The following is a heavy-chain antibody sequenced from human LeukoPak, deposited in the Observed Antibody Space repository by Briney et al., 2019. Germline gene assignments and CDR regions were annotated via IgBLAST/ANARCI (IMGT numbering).Heavy chain of an antibody. CDR2: ISYDGGNK. J-gene: IGHJ4*02. Sequence: GGSLRLSCAASGFTFSRYGMHWVRQAPGKGLEWVAVISYDGGNKYYADSVKGRFTISRDNSKNTPYLQMNSLRAEDTAVYYCAKSGGVTTTLGYWGQGTLVTVSS. D-gene: IGHD4-17*01. CDR1: GFTFSRYG. V-gene: IGHV3-30*18. CDR3: AKSGGVTTTLGY.